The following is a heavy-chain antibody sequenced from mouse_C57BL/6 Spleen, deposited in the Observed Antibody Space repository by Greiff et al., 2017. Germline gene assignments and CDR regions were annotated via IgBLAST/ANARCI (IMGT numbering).Heavy chain of an antibody. Sequence: QVQLQQSGAELVKPGASVKLSCKASGYTFTEYTIHWVKQRSGQGLEWIGWFYPGSGSIKYNEKFKDKATMTADKSSSTVYMELSRVTSEDSAVYCCARHEDDPYDGYDWFAYWGQGTLVTVSA. CDR3: ARHEDDPYDGYDWFAY. J-gene: IGHJ3*01. CDR2: FYPGSGSI. V-gene: IGHV1-62-2*01. D-gene: IGHD2-3*01. CDR1: GYTFTEYT.